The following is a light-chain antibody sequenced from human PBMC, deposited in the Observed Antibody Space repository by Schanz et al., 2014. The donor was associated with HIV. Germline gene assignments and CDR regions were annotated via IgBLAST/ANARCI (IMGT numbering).Light chain of an antibody. CDR1: AFNIGHYS. J-gene: IGLJ2*01. CDR3: GTWDSSLSAVV. CDR2: DNN. Sequence: QSVLTQPPSVSAAPGQRVTISCSGSAFNIGHYSVSWYQQFPGTVPKLLIYDNNERPSDIPDRFSGSKTGTSATLGITGLQTGDEADYYCGTWDSSLSAVVFGGGTKLTVL. V-gene: IGLV1-51*01.